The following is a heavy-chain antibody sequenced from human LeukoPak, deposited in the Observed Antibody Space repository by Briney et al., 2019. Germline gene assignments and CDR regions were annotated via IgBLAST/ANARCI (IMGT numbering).Heavy chain of an antibody. Sequence: GGSLRLSCAASGFTFSSYGMHWVRQAPGKGLEWVAFIRYDGSNKYYADSVKGRFTISRDNSKNTLYLQMNSLRAEDTAVYYCARSSSRYETRGVFDYWGQGTLVTVSS. CDR2: IRYDGSNK. J-gene: IGHJ4*02. CDR3: ARSSSRYETRGVFDY. V-gene: IGHV3-30*02. CDR1: GFTFSSYG. D-gene: IGHD3-10*01.